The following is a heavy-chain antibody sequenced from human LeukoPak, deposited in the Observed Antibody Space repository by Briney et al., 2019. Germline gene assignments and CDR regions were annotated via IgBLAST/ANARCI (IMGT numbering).Heavy chain of an antibody. J-gene: IGHJ2*01. CDR3: ARDGIGAGWYFDL. CDR2: IYMTGST. V-gene: IGHV4-4*07. D-gene: IGHD1-26*01. CDR1: GGSIRSYY. Sequence: SETLSLTCTVSGGSIRSYYGSWIRQPAGKGLEWIGRIYMTGSTNYNPSLKSRVIMSVDTSKNQFSLKLNSVTAADTAVYYCARDGIGAGWYFDLWGRGTRVTVSS.